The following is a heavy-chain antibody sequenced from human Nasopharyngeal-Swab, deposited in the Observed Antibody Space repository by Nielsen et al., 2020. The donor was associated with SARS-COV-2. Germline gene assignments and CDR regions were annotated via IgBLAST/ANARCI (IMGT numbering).Heavy chain of an antibody. Sequence: GGSLRLSCAASGFDFRSYWMTWVRQAPGKGLEWVANIKEDGSEKYYVDSVKGRFTISRDNAKNSLYLQMNSLRDEDTAVYYCARLDGYSSSWYPLDVWGQGTTVTVSS. V-gene: IGHV3-7*01. CDR3: ARLDGYSSSWYPLDV. CDR1: GFDFRSYW. J-gene: IGHJ6*02. D-gene: IGHD6-13*01. CDR2: IKEDGSEK.